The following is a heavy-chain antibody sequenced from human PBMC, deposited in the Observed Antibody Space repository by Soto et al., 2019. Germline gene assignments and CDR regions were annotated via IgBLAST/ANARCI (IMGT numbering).Heavy chain of an antibody. V-gene: IGHV2-5*02. D-gene: IGHD2-21*02. CDR2: IYWDDDK. Sequence: PTLVNPTQTLTLTCTFSGFSLSTSGVGXGWIRQPPGKALEWLALIYWDDDKRYSPSLKSRLTITKDTSKNQVVLTMTNMDPVDTATYYCAHTXYIRDCGGDCSSFDYWGQGTLVTVS. J-gene: IGHJ4*02. CDR3: AHTXYIRDCGGDCSSFDY. CDR1: GFSLSTSGVG.